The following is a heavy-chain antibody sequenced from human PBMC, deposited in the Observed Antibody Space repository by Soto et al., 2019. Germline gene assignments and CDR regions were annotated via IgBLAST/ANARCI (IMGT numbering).Heavy chain of an antibody. V-gene: IGHV3-23*01. CDR3: ARDRHGSDWYTYYFYTLAV. CDR2: ISGSGESI. Sequence: PGGSLRLSCAVSGFIFSDYAMTWVRQDPGKGLEWVSGISGSGESIYYADSVEGRFTISRDNSKNTLYLQMNSLRGEDTAVYYCARDRHGSDWYTYYFYTLAVWGQGTTVTVSS. D-gene: IGHD6-13*01. CDR1: GFIFSDYA. J-gene: IGHJ6*02.